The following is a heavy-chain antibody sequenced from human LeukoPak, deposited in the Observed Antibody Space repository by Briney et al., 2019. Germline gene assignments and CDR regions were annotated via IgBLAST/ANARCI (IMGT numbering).Heavy chain of an antibody. V-gene: IGHV3-23*01. CDR1: GFTFSSYG. Sequence: PGGSLRLSCAASGFTFSSYGMSWVRQAPGKGLEWVSAIETGGASTYYADSVKGRFSISRDNSKNTLYLQMNSLRAEDTAVYYCAKEYGYTYGEFDYWGQGTLVTVSS. CDR2: IETGGAST. J-gene: IGHJ4*02. D-gene: IGHD5-18*01. CDR3: AKEYGYTYGEFDY.